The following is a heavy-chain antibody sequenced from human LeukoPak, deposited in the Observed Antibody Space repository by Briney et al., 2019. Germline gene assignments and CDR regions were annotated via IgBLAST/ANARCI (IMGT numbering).Heavy chain of an antibody. J-gene: IGHJ4*02. CDR3: AKEGRSLQTY. Sequence: PGGSLRLYCAASVFMLSSNGMNWVRLARWKGLEWVANIKEDATETYYVDSVKGRFTISRDNAKNSLYLQMNSLRVEDTAVYYCAKEGRSLQTYWGQGTLVTVSS. CDR2: IKEDATET. V-gene: IGHV3-7*03. CDR1: VFMLSSNG. D-gene: IGHD5-24*01.